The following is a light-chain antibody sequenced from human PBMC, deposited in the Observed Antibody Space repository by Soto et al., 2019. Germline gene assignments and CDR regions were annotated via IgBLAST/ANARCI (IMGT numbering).Light chain of an antibody. CDR3: SSYTSSSTVV. CDR1: SSDVGAYDY. CDR2: DVT. V-gene: IGLV2-14*01. J-gene: IGLJ2*01. Sequence: QSVLTQPASVSGSPEQSITISCTGTSSDVGAYDYVCWYQQYPGKAPKLIIYDVTNRPSGISNRFSGSKSGNTASLSISGLQAEDEADYYCSSYTSSSTVVFGGGTKLTVL.